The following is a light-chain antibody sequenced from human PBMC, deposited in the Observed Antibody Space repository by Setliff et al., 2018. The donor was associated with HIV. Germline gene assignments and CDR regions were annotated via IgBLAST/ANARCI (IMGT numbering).Light chain of an antibody. CDR1: SDDVGASNY. J-gene: IGLJ2*01. CDR3: CSYAGSYTPVI. CDR2: DVT. Sequence: QSVLTQPASMSGSPGQSITISCTGTSDDVGASNYVSWYQQHPGKAPKLMIYDVTKRPSGVPDRFSGSKSGNTASLTISGLQAEDEADYYCCSYAGSYTPVIFGGGTKVTV. V-gene: IGLV2-11*01.